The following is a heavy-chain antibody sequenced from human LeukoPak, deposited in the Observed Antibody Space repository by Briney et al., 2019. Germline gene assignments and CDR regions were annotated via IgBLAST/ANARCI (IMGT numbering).Heavy chain of an antibody. CDR1: GYTLTELS. J-gene: IGHJ5*02. Sequence: ASVKVSCKVSGYTLTELSMHWVRQAPGKGLEWMGGFDPEDGETIYAQKFQGRVTMTEDTSTDTAYMELSSLRSEDTAVYYCARTYYYDSGSDNWFDPWGQGTLVTVSS. V-gene: IGHV1-24*01. D-gene: IGHD3-10*01. CDR3: ARTYYYDSGSDNWFDP. CDR2: FDPEDGET.